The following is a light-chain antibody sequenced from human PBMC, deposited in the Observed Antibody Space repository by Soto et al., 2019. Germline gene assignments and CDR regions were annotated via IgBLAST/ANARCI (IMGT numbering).Light chain of an antibody. J-gene: IGLJ1*01. CDR3: QSYDSRLSGFV. CDR1: SSNIGAGYD. CDR2: VNN. V-gene: IGLV1-40*01. Sequence: QSVLTQPPSVSGAPGQRVTISCTGSSSNIGAGYDVHWYQQLPGTAPKFLIYVNNNRPSGVPDRFSGSKSGTSASLAITGLQAEDEADYYCQSYDSRLSGFVFGTGTKGPVL.